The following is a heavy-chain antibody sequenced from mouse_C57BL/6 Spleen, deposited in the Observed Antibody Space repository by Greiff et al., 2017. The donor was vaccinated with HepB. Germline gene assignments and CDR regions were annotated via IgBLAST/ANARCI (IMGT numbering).Heavy chain of an antibody. CDR3: ARHEGYSNFRDYYAMDY. V-gene: IGHV1-62-2*01. CDR2: FYPGSGSI. D-gene: IGHD2-5*01. CDR1: GYTFTEYT. Sequence: VQLQQSGAELVKPGASVKLSCKASGYTFTEYTIHWVKQRSGQGLEWIGWFYPGSGSIKYNEKFKDKATLTADKSSSTVYMELSRLTSEDSAVYFCARHEGYSNFRDYYAMDYWGQGTSVTVSS. J-gene: IGHJ4*01.